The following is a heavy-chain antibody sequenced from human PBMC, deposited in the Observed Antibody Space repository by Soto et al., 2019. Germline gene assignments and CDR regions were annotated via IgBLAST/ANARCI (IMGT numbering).Heavy chain of an antibody. V-gene: IGHV3-74*01. J-gene: IGHJ6*03. CDR3: ARGSRGYYYMDV. CDR1: GFTFSSYW. CDR2: INGDGGTT. Sequence: EVQLVESGGDLVQPGGSLRLSCVASGFTFSSYWIHWVRQAPGKGLVWVSRINGDGGTTNYADSVKGRLTISRDNAKNTVYLQVNSLRAEDTAVYYCARGSRGYYYMDVWGRGTPLTV.